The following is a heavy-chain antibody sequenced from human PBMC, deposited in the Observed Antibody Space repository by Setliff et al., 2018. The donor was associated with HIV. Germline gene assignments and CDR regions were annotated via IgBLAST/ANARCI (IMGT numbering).Heavy chain of an antibody. CDR3: ARVPYRSAWFSGGHDAFDV. V-gene: IGHV1-18*01. CDR2: ISGYNGNT. Sequence: ASVKVSCKASGYTLTSYGISWVRQAPGQGLEWMGWISGYNGNTKYVQKYQGRVTMTTDTSTSKVHMELRTLRSDDTAVYYCARVPYRSAWFSGGHDAFDVWGQGTMVTVSS. CDR1: GYTLTSYG. J-gene: IGHJ3*01. D-gene: IGHD6-19*01.